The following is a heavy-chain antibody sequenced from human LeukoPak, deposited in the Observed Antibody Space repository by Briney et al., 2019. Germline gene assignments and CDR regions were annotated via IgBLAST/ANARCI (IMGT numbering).Heavy chain of an antibody. CDR3: ARSPNSVWFGESHLGFDY. Sequence: PSETLSLTCAVYGGSFSGYYWSWIRQPPGKGLEWIGEINHSGSTNYNPSLKSRVTISVDTSKNQFSLKLSSVTAADTTVYYCARSPNSVWFGESHLGFDYWGQGTLVTVSS. CDR1: GGSFSGYY. CDR2: INHSGST. J-gene: IGHJ4*02. V-gene: IGHV4-34*01. D-gene: IGHD3-10*01.